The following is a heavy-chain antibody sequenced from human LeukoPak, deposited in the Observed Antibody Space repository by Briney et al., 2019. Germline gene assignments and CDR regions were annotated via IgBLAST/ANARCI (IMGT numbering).Heavy chain of an antibody. Sequence: QPGGSLRLSCAVSGFTFSNYWVSWVRQAPGKGLEWVANINQDGSATYYVVSVKGRFTISRDNAKNSLLLHMNNLRAEDTALYYCARVPATVKADYWGQGTLVTVSS. CDR2: INQDGSAT. D-gene: IGHD6-25*01. V-gene: IGHV3-7*04. CDR1: GFTFSNYW. CDR3: ARVPATVKADY. J-gene: IGHJ4*02.